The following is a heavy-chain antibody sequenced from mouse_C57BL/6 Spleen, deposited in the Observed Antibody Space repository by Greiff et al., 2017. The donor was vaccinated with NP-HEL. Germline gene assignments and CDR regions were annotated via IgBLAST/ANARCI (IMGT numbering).Heavy chain of an antibody. Sequence: QVQLQQPGAELVKPGASVKLSCKASGYTFTSYWMQWVKQRPGQGLEWIGEIDPSDSYTNYNQKFKGKATLTVDTSSSTAYMQLSSMTSEDSAVYYCARRWGDGYRDYWGQGTTLTVSS. CDR1: GYTFTSYW. V-gene: IGHV1-50*01. CDR3: ARRWGDGYRDY. CDR2: IDPSDSYT. D-gene: IGHD2-3*01. J-gene: IGHJ2*01.